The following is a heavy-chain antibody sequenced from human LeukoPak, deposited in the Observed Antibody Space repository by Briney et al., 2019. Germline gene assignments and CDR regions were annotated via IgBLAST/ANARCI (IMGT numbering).Heavy chain of an antibody. CDR2: ISYDGSNR. CDR1: GFTFSSYA. J-gene: IGHJ4*02. V-gene: IGHV3-30*04. D-gene: IGHD4-11*01. Sequence: GGSLRLSCAASGFTFSSYAMHWVRQAPGKGLEWVAVISYDGSNRYYADSVKGRFTISRDNSKNTLYLQMNSLRAEDTAVYYCARADYSNYQGDPLDYWGQGTLVTASS. CDR3: ARADYSNYQGDPLDY.